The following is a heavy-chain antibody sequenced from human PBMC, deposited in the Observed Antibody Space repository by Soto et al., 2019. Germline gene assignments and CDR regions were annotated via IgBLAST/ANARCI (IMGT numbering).Heavy chain of an antibody. Sequence: QVQLVQSGAEVKKPGSSVKVSCKASGGTFSSYAISWVGQAPGQGLEWMGGIIPIFGTANYAQKFQGRVTITADESTSTAYMELSILRSEDTAVYYCARGRTVLLGGDYYYYGMDVWGQGTTVTVSS. V-gene: IGHV1-69*12. D-gene: IGHD2-8*01. J-gene: IGHJ6*02. CDR3: ARGRTVLLGGDYYYYGMDV. CDR1: GGTFSSYA. CDR2: IIPIFGTA.